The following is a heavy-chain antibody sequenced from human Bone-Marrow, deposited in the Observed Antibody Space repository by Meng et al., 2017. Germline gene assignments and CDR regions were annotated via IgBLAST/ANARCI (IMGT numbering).Heavy chain of an antibody. Sequence: QVQLVESWGGLVKPGGSLKLSCAASGFMFSDYSLNWIRQTPGKGIEWISDITNIGSTIYYADSVKGRFTISRDNAKNSLYLQMNSLRAEDTAMYYCVRNSGFHPYYFDYWGQGTLVTVSS. J-gene: IGHJ4*02. CDR3: VRNSGFHPYYFDY. V-gene: IGHV3-11*04. CDR1: GFMFSDYS. D-gene: IGHD3-22*01. CDR2: ITNIGSTI.